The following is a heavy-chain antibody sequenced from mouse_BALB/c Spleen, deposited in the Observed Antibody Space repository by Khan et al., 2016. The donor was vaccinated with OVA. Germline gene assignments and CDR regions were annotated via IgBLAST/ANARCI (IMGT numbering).Heavy chain of an antibody. CDR2: ISDGGSYI. V-gene: IGHV5-4*02. CDR3: AGGGYGAFGY. CDR1: GFTFSDYY. D-gene: IGHD2-14*01. J-gene: IGHJ3*02. Sequence: EGELVESGGGLVKPGGSLKLSCAASGFTFSDYYMYWVRQSPEKRLEWVATISDGGSYIYYPDSVKGRFTISRDKANNNLYLQMSSLQFEDTAMNWYAGGGYGAFGYRGQGTLVTVSA.